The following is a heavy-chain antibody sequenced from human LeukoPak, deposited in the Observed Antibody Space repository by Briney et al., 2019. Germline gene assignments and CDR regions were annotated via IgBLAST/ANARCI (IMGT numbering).Heavy chain of an antibody. CDR3: AVEYSSSDWFDP. CDR2: INHSGST. CDR1: GGSFSGYY. V-gene: IGHV4-34*01. Sequence: PSETLSLTCAVYGGSFSGYYWSWIRQPPGKGLEWIGEINHSGSTNYNPSPKSRVTISVDTSKNQFSLKLSSVTAADTAVYYCAVEYSSSDWFDPWGQGTLVTVSS. J-gene: IGHJ5*02. D-gene: IGHD6-6*01.